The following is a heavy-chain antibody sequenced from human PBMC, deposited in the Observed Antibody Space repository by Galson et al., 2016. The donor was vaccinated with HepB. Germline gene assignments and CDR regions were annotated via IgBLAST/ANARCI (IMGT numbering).Heavy chain of an antibody. V-gene: IGHV1-69*13. D-gene: IGHD6-13*01. CDR3: AGRPAAIRSRYYFYGMDV. CDR2: IIPIFGTA. Sequence: SVKVSCRASGGTFSSYTLNWVRQAPGRGLEWMGGIIPIFGTANYAQKFQGRVTITADESTTTAYMDLSSLKSEDTAIYFCAGRPAAIRSRYYFYGMDVWGQGTTVTVSS. CDR1: GGTFSSYT. J-gene: IGHJ6*02.